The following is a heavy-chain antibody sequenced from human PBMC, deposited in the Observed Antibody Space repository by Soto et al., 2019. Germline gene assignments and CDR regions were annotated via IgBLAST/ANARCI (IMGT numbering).Heavy chain of an antibody. Sequence: ASVKVSCKASGYTFTSYAMHWVRQAPGQRLEWMGWINAGNGNTKYSQKFQGRVTITRDTSASTAYVELSSLRSEDTAVYYCARSIAAAGFNWFDPWGQGTLVTVSS. D-gene: IGHD6-13*01. CDR3: ARSIAAAGFNWFDP. J-gene: IGHJ5*02. V-gene: IGHV1-3*01. CDR2: INAGNGNT. CDR1: GYTFTSYA.